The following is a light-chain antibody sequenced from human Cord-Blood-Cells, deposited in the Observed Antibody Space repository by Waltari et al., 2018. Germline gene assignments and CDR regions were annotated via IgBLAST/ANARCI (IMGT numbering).Light chain of an antibody. V-gene: IGLV2-23*01. CDR3: CSYAGSSTWV. CDR2: EGS. Sequence: QSALTQPASVSGSPGQSITISCTGTSSDVGRYNLVSWYQQHPGKAPKHMIYEGSKRPSGVSNRCSGSKSVNTASLTISGLQAEDEADYYCCSYAGSSTWVFGGGTKLTVL. CDR1: SSDVGRYNL. J-gene: IGLJ3*02.